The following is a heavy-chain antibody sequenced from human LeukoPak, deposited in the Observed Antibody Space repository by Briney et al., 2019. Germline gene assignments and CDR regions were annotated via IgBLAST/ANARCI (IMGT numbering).Heavy chain of an antibody. CDR2: VYSCGGT. Sequence: PSETLSLTCSVSGDSSSSATYYWGWIRQPPGKGLEWIATVYSCGGTHYNPSLRGRVTISVDTSKNHFYLNLSSATAADTAVYFCARQLRRHDSFLEYFQHWGQGTLVTVSA. CDR1: GDSSSSATYY. D-gene: IGHD2-15*01. J-gene: IGHJ1*01. V-gene: IGHV4-39*01. CDR3: ARQLRRHDSFLEYFQH.